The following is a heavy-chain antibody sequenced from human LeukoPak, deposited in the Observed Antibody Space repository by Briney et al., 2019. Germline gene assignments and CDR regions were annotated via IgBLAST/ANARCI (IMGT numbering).Heavy chain of an antibody. D-gene: IGHD3-22*01. V-gene: IGHV3-23*01. CDR3: ARLPIVVITSGGY. Sequence: PGGSLRLSCAASGFTFSSYAMSWVRQAPGKGLEWVSAISGSGGSTYYADSVKGRFTISGDNSKNTLYLQMNSLRAEDTAVYYCARLPIVVITSGGYWGQGTLVTVSS. CDR1: GFTFSSYA. J-gene: IGHJ4*02. CDR2: ISGSGGST.